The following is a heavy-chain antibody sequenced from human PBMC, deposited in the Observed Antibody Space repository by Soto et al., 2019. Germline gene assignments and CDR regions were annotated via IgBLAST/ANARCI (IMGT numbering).Heavy chain of an antibody. Sequence: PSETLSLTCTVSGGSISSYYWSWIRQPPGKGLEWIGYIYYSGSTNYNPSLKSRVTISVDTSKNQFSLYLQMNSLKTEDTAVYYCTTGPPGYYGMDVWGQGTTVTVSS. CDR2: IYYSGST. J-gene: IGHJ6*02. CDR1: GGSISSYY. V-gene: IGHV4-59*12. CDR3: TTGPPGYYGMDV.